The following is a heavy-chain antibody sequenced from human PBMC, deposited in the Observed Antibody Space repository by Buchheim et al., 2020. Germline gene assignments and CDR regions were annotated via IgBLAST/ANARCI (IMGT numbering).Heavy chain of an antibody. Sequence: EVQLVESGGGLVQPGGSLRLSCAVSGFTVSSDSMSWVRQAPGKGLEWVSAIYAGGAPSYPAPVKGRFNIPRASSKNTLILQMNRLRVEDTAMYYCARRQPSGSWFDPWGQGPL. CDR2: IYAGGAP. D-gene: IGHD3-22*01. J-gene: IGHJ5*02. CDR3: ARRQPSGSWFDP. V-gene: IGHV3-66*01. CDR1: GFTVSSDS.